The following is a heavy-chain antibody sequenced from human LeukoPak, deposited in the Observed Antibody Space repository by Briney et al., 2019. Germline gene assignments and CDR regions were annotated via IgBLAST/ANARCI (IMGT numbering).Heavy chain of an antibody. CDR2: ISAYNGNT. Sequence: ASVRVSCKASGYTFTSYGISWVRQALGQGLEWMGWISAYNGNTNYAQKLQGRVTMTTDTSTSTAYMELRSLRSDDTAVYYCARGAHYYDSSGYYWFDYWGQGTLVTVSS. D-gene: IGHD3-22*01. V-gene: IGHV1-18*01. CDR3: ARGAHYYDSSGYYWFDY. CDR1: GYTFTSYG. J-gene: IGHJ4*02.